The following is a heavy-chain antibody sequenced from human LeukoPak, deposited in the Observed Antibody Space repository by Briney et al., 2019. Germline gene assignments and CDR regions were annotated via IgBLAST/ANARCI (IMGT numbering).Heavy chain of an antibody. Sequence: HPGRSLRLSCAASGFTFSSYAMHWVRQAPGKGLEWVAVISYDGSNKYYADSVKGRFTISRDNSKNTLYLQMNSLRAEDTAVYYCARDHWGWAYSSPFGGAFDIWGQGTMVTVSS. J-gene: IGHJ3*02. CDR3: ARDHWGWAYSSPFGGAFDI. CDR2: ISYDGSNK. CDR1: GFTFSSYA. D-gene: IGHD6-6*01. V-gene: IGHV3-30-3*01.